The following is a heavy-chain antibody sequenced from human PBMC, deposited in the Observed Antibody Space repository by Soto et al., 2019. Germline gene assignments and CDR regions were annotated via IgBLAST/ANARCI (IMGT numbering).Heavy chain of an antibody. V-gene: IGHV4-34*01. J-gene: IGHJ4*02. Sequence: SLTCAVSGGSFRGYFWSWIRQSPAKGLEWIGEINDSGNTYYNSSFKSRLTISVDTSTSQISLRLTSVTAADSAVYYCQGGDFWGQGTRVTVSS. CDR3: QGGDF. CDR2: INDSGNT. CDR1: GGSFRGYF. D-gene: IGHD3-16*01.